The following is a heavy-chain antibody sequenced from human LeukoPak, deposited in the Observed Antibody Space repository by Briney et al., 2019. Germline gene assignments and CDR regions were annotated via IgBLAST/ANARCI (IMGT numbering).Heavy chain of an antibody. V-gene: IGHV4-59*01. CDR2: IYYSGST. D-gene: IGHD4-17*01. Sequence: SETLSLTCTVSGGSISSYYWSWIRRPPGKGLEWIGYIYYSGSTNYNPSLKSRVTISVDTSKNQFSLKLSSVTAADTAVYYCARVDTVTTYAFDIWGQGTMVTVSS. J-gene: IGHJ3*02. CDR1: GGSISSYY. CDR3: ARVDTVTTYAFDI.